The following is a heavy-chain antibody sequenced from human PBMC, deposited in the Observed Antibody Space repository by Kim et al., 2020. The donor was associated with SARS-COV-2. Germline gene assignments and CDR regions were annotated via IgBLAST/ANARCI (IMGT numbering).Heavy chain of an antibody. Sequence: GGSLSLSCAASGFTFSSYALHWVRQAPDEGLEWVAVISADGRSKYYVDSVKGRFTISRDNSKNTLYLQMSSLRPEDTAVYYCAIDLAPALRGMNSWGQGT. CDR2: ISADGRSK. CDR1: GFTFSSYA. J-gene: IGHJ4*02. D-gene: IGHD2-2*01. V-gene: IGHV3-30*04. CDR3: AIDLAPALRGMNS.